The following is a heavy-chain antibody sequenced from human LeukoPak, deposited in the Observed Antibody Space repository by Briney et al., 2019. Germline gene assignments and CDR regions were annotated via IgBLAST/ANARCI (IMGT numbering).Heavy chain of an antibody. J-gene: IGHJ3*02. Sequence: SETLSLTCTVSGGSINTYYRSWVRQPPGKGLEWIASIYYSGSTDYNPSLKSRVAISIDTSKNQFSLKLSSVTAADTALYYCAGDVDTAMLDAFDIWGQGTMVTVSS. CDR2: IYYSGST. D-gene: IGHD5-18*01. CDR1: GGSINTYY. V-gene: IGHV4-59*01. CDR3: AGDVDTAMLDAFDI.